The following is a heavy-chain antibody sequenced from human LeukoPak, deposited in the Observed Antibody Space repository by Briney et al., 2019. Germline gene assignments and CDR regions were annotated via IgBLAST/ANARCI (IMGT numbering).Heavy chain of an antibody. CDR1: GFTFSDYT. J-gene: IGHJ4*02. V-gene: IGHV3-30*04. D-gene: IGHD6-13*01. CDR3: ARGLHDRSWYGAH. Sequence: GKSLRLSCAASGFTFSDYTMQWVRQAPGKGLEWVALLPPDGSYQYYADSLKGRFTISRDNFKNALYLQMNSLRLEDTAVYYCARGLHDRSWYGAHWGQGTLLSVSS. CDR2: LPPDGSYQ.